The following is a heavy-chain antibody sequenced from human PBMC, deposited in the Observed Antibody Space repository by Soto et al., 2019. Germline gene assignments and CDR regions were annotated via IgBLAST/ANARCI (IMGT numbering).Heavy chain of an antibody. Sequence: QVQLQESGPGLVKPSETLSLTCSVSGGSISSNYWSWIRQPAGKGLEWIGRMHSSGSTNYNPSLKSRVTMSVDTSKNHFSLKMSSGTAADTAVDYCATLPTVSSSALWGQGILVTVSS. CDR2: MHSSGST. V-gene: IGHV4-4*07. CDR1: GGSISSNY. D-gene: IGHD4-4*01. J-gene: IGHJ4*02. CDR3: ATLPTVSSSAL.